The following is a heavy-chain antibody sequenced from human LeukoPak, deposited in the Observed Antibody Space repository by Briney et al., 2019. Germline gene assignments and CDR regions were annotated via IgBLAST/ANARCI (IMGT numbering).Heavy chain of an antibody. CDR3: ARGQGA. J-gene: IGHJ5*02. CDR1: GFTFSSYG. Sequence: LPGGSLRLSCAASGFTFSSYGMHWVRQAPGKGLEWVSVIYIGGGTYYAASVKGRFTISRDNSKNTLFLQMNSLRADDTAMYYCARGQGAWGQGTLVTVSS. V-gene: IGHV3-53*01. CDR2: IYIGGGT.